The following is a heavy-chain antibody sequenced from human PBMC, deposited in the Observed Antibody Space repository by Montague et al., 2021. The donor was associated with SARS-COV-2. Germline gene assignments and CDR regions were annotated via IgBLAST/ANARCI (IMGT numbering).Heavy chain of an antibody. CDR3: ARGPRITMIVVVITDIWFDP. J-gene: IGHJ5*02. CDR1: GGSISSGIYF. V-gene: IGHV4-39*07. D-gene: IGHD3-22*01. Sequence: SETLSLTCTVSGGSISSGIYFWSWIRQPPGKGLEWIGNIHYSGNTYYNPSLKSRVTISVDTSKNQFSLKLSSVTAADTAVYYCARGPRITMIVVVITDIWFDPWGQGTLVTVSS. CDR2: IHYSGNT.